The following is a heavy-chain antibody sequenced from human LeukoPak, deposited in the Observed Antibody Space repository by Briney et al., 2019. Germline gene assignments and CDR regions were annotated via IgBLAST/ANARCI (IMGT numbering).Heavy chain of an antibody. CDR1: GFTFSSYG. J-gene: IGHJ4*02. Sequence: GRSLRPSCAASGFTFSSYGMHWVRQAPGKGLEWVAVISYDGSNKYYADSVKGRFTISRDNSKNTLYLQMNSLRAEDMAVYYCVKRWTGTTIGQQDYWGQGTLVTVSS. CDR3: VKRWTGTTIGQQDY. CDR2: ISYDGSNK. V-gene: IGHV3-30*18. D-gene: IGHD1-1*01.